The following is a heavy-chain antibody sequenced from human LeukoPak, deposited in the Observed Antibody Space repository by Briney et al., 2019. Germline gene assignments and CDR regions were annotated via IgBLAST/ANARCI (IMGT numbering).Heavy chain of an antibody. V-gene: IGHV3-73*01. CDR3: TSCLGGWPSYMDV. J-gene: IGHJ6*03. Sequence: GGSLRLSCAASGFTFSSYAMSWVRQASGKGLEWVGRIRSKANSYATAYAASVKGRFTISRDDSKNTAYLQMNSLKTEDTAVYYCTSCLGGWPSYMDVWGKGTTVTVSS. CDR2: IRSKANSYAT. CDR1: GFTFSSYA. D-gene: IGHD6-19*01.